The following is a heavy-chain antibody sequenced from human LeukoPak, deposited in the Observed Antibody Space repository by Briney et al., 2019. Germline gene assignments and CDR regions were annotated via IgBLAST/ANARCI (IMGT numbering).Heavy chain of an antibody. D-gene: IGHD6-25*01. CDR3: VREGLTGYFDA. CDR2: SSTSGSTT. J-gene: IGHJ5*02. Sequence: PGGSLRLSCAASGFTLRDNFMSWIRQAPGQGLEWVAYSSTSGSTTFYGDSVKGRFAISRDNAKNSVFLEMNSLRADDTAVYYCVREGLTGYFDAWGQGTLVTVSS. CDR1: GFTLRDNF. V-gene: IGHV3-11*01.